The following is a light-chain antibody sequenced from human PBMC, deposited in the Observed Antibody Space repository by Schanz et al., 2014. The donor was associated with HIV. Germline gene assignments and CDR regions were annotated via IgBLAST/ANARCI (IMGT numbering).Light chain of an antibody. CDR2: DNN. Sequence: QSVLTQPPSVSAAPGQKVTISCSGSSSNIGNNYVSWYQQLPGTAPKLLIYDNNKRPSGIPDRFSGSKSGTSATLGITGLQTGDEADYYCSSYAGSRTVAFGGGTKLTVL. J-gene: IGLJ2*01. CDR1: SSNIGNNY. CDR3: SSYAGSRTVA. V-gene: IGLV1-51*01.